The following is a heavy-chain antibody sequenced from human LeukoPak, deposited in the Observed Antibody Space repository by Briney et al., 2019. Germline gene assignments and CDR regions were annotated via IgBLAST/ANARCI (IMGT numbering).Heavy chain of an antibody. CDR3: ARDRGYSYNYGSDAFDL. J-gene: IGHJ3*01. V-gene: IGHV4-59*01. CDR2: IYYSGST. D-gene: IGHD5-18*01. Sequence: SETLSLTCTVSGGSISSYYWSWIRQPPGKGLEWIGYIYYSGSTSYNPSLKSRVTMSVDTSKNQFSLKLSSVTAADTAIYYCARDRGYSYNYGSDAFDLWGQGTMVAVSS. CDR1: GGSISSYY.